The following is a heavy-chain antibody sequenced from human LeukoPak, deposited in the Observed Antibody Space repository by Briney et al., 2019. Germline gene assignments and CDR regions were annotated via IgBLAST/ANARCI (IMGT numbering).Heavy chain of an antibody. CDR1: GFTFGSYW. Sequence: PGGSLRLSCAASGFTFGSYWMSWVRQAPGKGLEWVANIKQDGSEKYYVDSVKGRFTISRDNAKNSLYLQMNSLRAEDTAVYYCARENELGYCSSTSCYKHYYFDYWGQGTLVTVSS. CDR2: IKQDGSEK. V-gene: IGHV3-7*01. D-gene: IGHD2-2*02. CDR3: ARENELGYCSSTSCYKHYYFDY. J-gene: IGHJ4*02.